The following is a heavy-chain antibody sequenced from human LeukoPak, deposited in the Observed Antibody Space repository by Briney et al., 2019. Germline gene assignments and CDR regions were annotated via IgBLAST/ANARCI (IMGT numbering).Heavy chain of an antibody. J-gene: IGHJ6*02. D-gene: IGHD2-21*01. Sequence: GGSLRLSCTASEFTFSSYWMSWVRQAPGKGLEWVANIKQDGSEKDYVDSVKGRFTISRDNAKNSLYLQMNNLRAEDTAVYYCARYCGGDCYGMDVWGQGTTVTVSS. V-gene: IGHV3-7*01. CDR2: IKQDGSEK. CDR1: EFTFSSYW. CDR3: ARYCGGDCYGMDV.